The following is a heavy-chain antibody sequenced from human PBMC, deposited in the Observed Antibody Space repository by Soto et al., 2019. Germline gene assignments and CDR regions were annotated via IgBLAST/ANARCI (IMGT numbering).Heavy chain of an antibody. CDR1: GFTFSSYA. Sequence: PGGSLRLSCAASGFTFSSYAMSWVRQAPGKGLEWVSAISGSGGSTYYADSVKGRFTISRDNSKNTLYLQMNSLRAEDTAVYYCAKGGAAPNHYYYYYGMDVWGQGTTVTVSS. CDR2: ISGSGGST. CDR3: AKGGAAPNHYYYYYGMDV. V-gene: IGHV3-23*01. D-gene: IGHD6-6*01. J-gene: IGHJ6*02.